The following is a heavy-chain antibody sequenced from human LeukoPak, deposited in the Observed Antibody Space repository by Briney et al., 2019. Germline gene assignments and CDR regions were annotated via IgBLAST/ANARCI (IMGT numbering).Heavy chain of an antibody. Sequence: SETLSLTCTVSGGSISSYYWSWIRQSPGKGLEWIGYIYYSGSTNYNPSLKSRVTISVDTSKNQFSLKLSSVTAADTAVYYCARNDYGDWEFDYWGQGTLVTVSS. CDR1: GGSISSYY. CDR2: IYYSGST. J-gene: IGHJ4*02. V-gene: IGHV4-59*08. D-gene: IGHD4-17*01. CDR3: ARNDYGDWEFDY.